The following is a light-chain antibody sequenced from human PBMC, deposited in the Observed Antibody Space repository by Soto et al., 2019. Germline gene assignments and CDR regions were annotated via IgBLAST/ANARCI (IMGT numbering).Light chain of an antibody. J-gene: IGLJ3*02. CDR1: SSDVGGYNF. Sequence: QSALTQPASVSGSPGQSITISCTGTSSDVGGYNFVSWYQQHTGKAPRIIIYEVSSRPSGVSYRVSGSKSGNTASLTISGLQVEDEADYYCSSYTLRNTLVLFGGGTKLTVL. CDR2: EVS. V-gene: IGLV2-14*01. CDR3: SSYTLRNTLVL.